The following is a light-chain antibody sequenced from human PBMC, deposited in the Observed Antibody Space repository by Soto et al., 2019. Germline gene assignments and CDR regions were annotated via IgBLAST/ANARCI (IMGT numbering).Light chain of an antibody. J-gene: IGKJ4*01. CDR2: AAS. Sequence: DIQMTQSPSSLSASVGDRVTVTCRASQSISNNLNWYQKNQGKAPTLLIFAASTLQTGVPSRFSGSGFGTDFTLTISSLQLEDFATYYCQQSYTSPLTFGGGTKVDVK. CDR1: QSISNN. V-gene: IGKV1-39*01. CDR3: QQSYTSPLT.